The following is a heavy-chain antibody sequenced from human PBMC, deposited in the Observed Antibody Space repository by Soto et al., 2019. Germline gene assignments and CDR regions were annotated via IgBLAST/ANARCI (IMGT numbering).Heavy chain of an antibody. J-gene: IGHJ4*02. CDR3: ARSYYFDY. CDR2: IIPIFGTA. V-gene: IGHV1-69*06. CDR1: VGTFSSYA. Sequence: XSVKISCRASVGTFSSYAISWVRQAPGQGLEWMGGIIPIFGTANYAQKFQGRVTITADKSTSTAYMELSSLRSEDTAVYYCARSYYFDYWGQGTLVTVSS.